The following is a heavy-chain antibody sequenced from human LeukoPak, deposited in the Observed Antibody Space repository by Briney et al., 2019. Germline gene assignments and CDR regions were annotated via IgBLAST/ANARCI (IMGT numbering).Heavy chain of an antibody. J-gene: IGHJ4*02. D-gene: IGHD3-22*01. CDR3: ARGLGSSSGYSLDY. CDR2: INHSGST. V-gene: IGHV4-34*01. Sequence: PSGTLSLTCAVYGGSFSGYYWSWIRQPPGKGLEWIGEINHSGSTNYNPSLKSRVTISVDTSKNQFSLKLSSVTAADTAVYYCARGLGSSSGYSLDYWGQGTLVTVSS. CDR1: GGSFSGYY.